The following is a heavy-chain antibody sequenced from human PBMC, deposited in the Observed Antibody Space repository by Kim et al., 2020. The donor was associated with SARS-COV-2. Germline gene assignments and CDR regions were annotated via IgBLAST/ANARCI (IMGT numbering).Heavy chain of an antibody. CDR2: IYYSGST. D-gene: IGHD3-9*01. CDR1: GGSISSSSYY. V-gene: IGHV4-39*01. Sequence: SETLSLTCTVSGGSISSSSYYWGWIRQPPGKGLEWIGSIYYSGSTYYNPSLKSRVTISVDTSKNQFSLKLSSVTAADTAVYYCARLPPVGGYFDWGMGWFFDYWGQGTLVTVSS. CDR3: ARLPPVGGYFDWGMGWFFDY. J-gene: IGHJ4*02.